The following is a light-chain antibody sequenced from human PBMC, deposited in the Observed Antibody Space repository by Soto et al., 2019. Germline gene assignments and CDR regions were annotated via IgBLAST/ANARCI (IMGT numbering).Light chain of an antibody. CDR2: AVS. CDR3: QQSSDSPIT. V-gene: IGKV1-39*01. CDR1: QRINNY. Sequence: DIQMTQSPSSLSASVGDRVTITCRSSQRINNYLNWYQQKPGKAPSLLIYAVSILQSGVPSRFSGGGSGTDFTLTISSLQPEDFATYCCQQSSDSPITFGQGPRLEIK. J-gene: IGKJ5*01.